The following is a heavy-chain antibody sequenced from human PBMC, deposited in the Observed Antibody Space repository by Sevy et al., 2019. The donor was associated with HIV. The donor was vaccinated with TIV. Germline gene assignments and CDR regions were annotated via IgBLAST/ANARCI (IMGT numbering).Heavy chain of an antibody. Sequence: ASVKVSCKVSGYTFNSYGISWVRQAPGQGLEWMGWIGAYNGNKKSAQKFQDRVTMTTDTSTSTAYMELRSLTKDDTAVYFCARGLSVVPTKEFWSDPWGQGTLVTVSS. CDR1: GYTFNSYG. CDR2: IGAYNGNK. V-gene: IGHV1-18*01. D-gene: IGHD5-12*01. J-gene: IGHJ5*02. CDR3: ARGLSVVPTKEFWSDP.